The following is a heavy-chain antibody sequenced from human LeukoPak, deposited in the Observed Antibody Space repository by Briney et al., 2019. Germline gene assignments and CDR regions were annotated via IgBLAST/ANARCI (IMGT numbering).Heavy chain of an antibody. D-gene: IGHD6-13*01. CDR1: GFTFSSYA. CDR3: ARAGSSSWYFYYYYYMDV. Sequence: RSLRLSCAASGFTFSSYAMHWVRQAPGKGLEWVAVISYDGSNKYYADSVKGRFTISRDNSKNTLYLQMNSLRAEDTAVYYCARAGSSSWYFYYYYYMDVWGKGTTVTVSS. V-gene: IGHV3-30*01. CDR2: ISYDGSNK. J-gene: IGHJ6*03.